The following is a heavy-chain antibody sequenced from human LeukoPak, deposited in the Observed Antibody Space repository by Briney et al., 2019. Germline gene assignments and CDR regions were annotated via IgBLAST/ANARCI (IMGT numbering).Heavy chain of an antibody. Sequence: PGGSLRLSCAASGFTVSSNYMSWVRQAPGNGLEWVSAIYSGGSTYYADSVKGRFTISRDNSKNTLYLQMNSLRAKDTAVYYCVRDSVGLYYFNYWGQGTLVTVSS. J-gene: IGHJ4*02. CDR2: IYSGGST. CDR1: GFTVSSNY. D-gene: IGHD1-26*01. CDR3: VRDSVGLYYFNY. V-gene: IGHV3-53*01.